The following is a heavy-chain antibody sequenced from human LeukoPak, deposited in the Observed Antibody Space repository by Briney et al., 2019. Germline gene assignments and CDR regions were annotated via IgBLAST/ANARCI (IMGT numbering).Heavy chain of an antibody. V-gene: IGHV5-51*01. CDR3: AAGGASAP. D-gene: IGHD3-16*01. CDR1: GYSFTNFW. J-gene: IGHJ5*02. CDR2: ISPGDSGI. Sequence: GESLKISCKGSGYSFTNFWIGWVRQMPGKGLEWMGVISPGDSGIRYSPSLQGQVTISVDKSISTAYLQWSSLKASDSAMYYCAAGGASAPWGQGTPVTVSS.